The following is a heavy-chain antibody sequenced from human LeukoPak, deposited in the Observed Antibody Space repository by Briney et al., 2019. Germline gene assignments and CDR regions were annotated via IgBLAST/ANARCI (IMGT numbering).Heavy chain of an antibody. CDR2: INPSGGNT. Sequence: GASVKVSCKASGYTFTSYYMHWVRQAPGQGLEWMGIINPSGGNTNYAQKFQGRVTMTRDTSTSTVYMELSSLRSEDTAVYHCARSVGYCSGGSCYSFDLWGQGPLVTVSS. CDR3: ARSVGYCSGGSCYSFDL. V-gene: IGHV1-46*01. D-gene: IGHD2-15*01. J-gene: IGHJ4*02. CDR1: GYTFTSYY.